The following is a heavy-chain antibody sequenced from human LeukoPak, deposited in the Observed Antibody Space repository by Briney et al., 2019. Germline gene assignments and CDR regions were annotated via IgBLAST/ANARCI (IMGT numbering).Heavy chain of an antibody. Sequence: QPGGSLRLSCTASGFTFSSYSMNWVRQAPGKGLEWVSYISSSGSTIYYADSVKGRFTISRDNAKNSLYLQMNSLRAEDTAVYYCASWPGGWYGEDSWGQGTLVTVSS. V-gene: IGHV3-48*04. D-gene: IGHD6-19*01. CDR3: ASWPGGWYGEDS. CDR2: ISSSGSTI. CDR1: GFTFSSYS. J-gene: IGHJ4*02.